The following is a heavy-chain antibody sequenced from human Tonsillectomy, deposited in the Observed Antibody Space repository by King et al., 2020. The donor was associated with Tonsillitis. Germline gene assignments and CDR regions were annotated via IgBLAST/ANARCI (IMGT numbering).Heavy chain of an antibody. V-gene: IGHV3-30*02. CDR1: GFTFSTYG. CDR3: AKDPTGGWFGEELNYFDY. CDR2: IRYDGTKK. Sequence: VQLVESGGGVVQPGGSLRLSCAASGFTFSTYGMHWVRQAPGKGLEWVAFIRYDGTKKYYADSVKGRFTISRDNSKNTLYLQMHSLRADDTAVYYCAKDPTGGWFGEELNYFDYWGQGTLVTVSS. J-gene: IGHJ4*02. D-gene: IGHD3-10*01.